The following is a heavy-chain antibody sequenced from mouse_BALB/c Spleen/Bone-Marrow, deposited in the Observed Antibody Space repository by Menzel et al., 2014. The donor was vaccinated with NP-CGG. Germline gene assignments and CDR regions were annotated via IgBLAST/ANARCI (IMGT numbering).Heavy chain of an antibody. V-gene: IGHV15-2*02. CDR3: ARRGSSGAMDY. CDR2: ILPSIGRT. Sequence: QVQLKESGSELRSPGSSVKLSCKGLDSEVFPIAYMGLIRQKPGHGFEWIGDILPSIGRTIYGEKFEDKATLDADTVSNTAYLELNSLTSEDSAIYYCARRGSSGAMDYWGQGTSVTVSS. CDR1: DSEVFPIAY. J-gene: IGHJ4*01.